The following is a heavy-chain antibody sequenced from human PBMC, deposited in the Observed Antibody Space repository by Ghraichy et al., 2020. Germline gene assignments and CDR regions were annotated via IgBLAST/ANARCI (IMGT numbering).Heavy chain of an antibody. D-gene: IGHD5-18*01. CDR2: SYRGDSS. J-gene: IGHJ4*02. Sequence: GESLNISCTASGFNVSSNYMSWVRQAPGKGLEWVSVSYRGDSSYYAGAVKGRFTMSRDNSKNTVDLQMNSVRVEDTAVYYCARVGPSSTSYAMDVWGQGALVTVSS. CDR1: GFNVSSNY. V-gene: IGHV3-53*01. CDR3: ARVGPSSTSYAMDV.